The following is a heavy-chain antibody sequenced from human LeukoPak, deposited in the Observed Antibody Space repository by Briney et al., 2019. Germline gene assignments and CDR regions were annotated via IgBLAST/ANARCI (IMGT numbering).Heavy chain of an antibody. J-gene: IGHJ4*02. V-gene: IGHV3-21*01. Sequence: GGSLRLSCAASGFTFSSYSMSWVRQAPGKGLEWVSSISSSSSYIYYADSVKGRFTISRDSAENSLYLQMNSRRSEHTAVYYCARDHYDILTGYYHFDSWGQGTLVTVSS. CDR2: ISSSSSYI. CDR3: ARDHYDILTGYYHFDS. D-gene: IGHD3-9*01. CDR1: GFTFSSYS.